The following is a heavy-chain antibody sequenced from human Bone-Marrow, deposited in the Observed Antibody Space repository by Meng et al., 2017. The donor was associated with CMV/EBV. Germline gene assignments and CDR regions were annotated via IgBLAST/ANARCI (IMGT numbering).Heavy chain of an antibody. CDR2: ISWNSGSI. CDR3: AKDQGVNWNYALVDY. V-gene: IGHV3-9*01. J-gene: IGHJ4*02. D-gene: IGHD1-7*01. Sequence: SLKISCAASGFTFDDYAMHWVRQAPGKGLEWVSGISWNSGSIGYADSVKGRFTISRDNAKNSLYLQMNSLRAEDTALYYCAKDQGVNWNYALVDYWGQGTLVTVDS. CDR1: GFTFDDYA.